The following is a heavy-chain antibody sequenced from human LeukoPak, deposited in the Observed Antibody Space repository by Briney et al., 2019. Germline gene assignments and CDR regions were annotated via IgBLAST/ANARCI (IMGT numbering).Heavy chain of an antibody. D-gene: IGHD3-22*01. CDR2: IYYSGST. Sequence: SETLSLTCTVSGGSISSSSYYWGWIRQPPGKGLEWIGSIYYSGSTHYNPSLKSRVTISVDTSKNQFSLKLSSVTAADTAIYYCARRGSHYNSSGYYYDDAFDIWGQGTMVTVSS. J-gene: IGHJ3*02. CDR1: GGSISSSSYY. V-gene: IGHV4-39*01. CDR3: ARRGSHYNSSGYYYDDAFDI.